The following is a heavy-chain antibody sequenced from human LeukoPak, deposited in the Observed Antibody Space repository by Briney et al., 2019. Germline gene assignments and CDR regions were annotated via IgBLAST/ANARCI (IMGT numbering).Heavy chain of an antibody. D-gene: IGHD2-8*01. CDR1: GFTFSSYA. J-gene: IGHJ6*02. V-gene: IGHV3-30-3*01. CDR2: ISYDGSNK. Sequence: QPGGSLRLSCAASGFTFSSYAMHWVRQAPGKGLEWVAVISYDGSNKYYADSVKGRFTISRDNSKNTLYLQMNSLRAEDTAVYYCARDCEHIVLMVPDVWGQGTTVTVSS. CDR3: ARDCEHIVLMVPDV.